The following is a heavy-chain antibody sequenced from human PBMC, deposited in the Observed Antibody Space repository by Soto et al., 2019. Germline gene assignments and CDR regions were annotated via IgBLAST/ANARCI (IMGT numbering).Heavy chain of an antibody. J-gene: IGHJ5*02. CDR2: VNDSGDRR. Sequence: GGSLRLSCAASGFTFSSYAMSWVRQSPGEGLEWVSSVNDSGDRRYYADSVKGRFTISRDNSKNTLYLQMNTLRAEDTALYYCVRDPQSSGWSYNWYDPWGQGTRVTVSS. D-gene: IGHD6-19*01. CDR1: GFTFSSYA. CDR3: VRDPQSSGWSYNWYDP. V-gene: IGHV3-23*01.